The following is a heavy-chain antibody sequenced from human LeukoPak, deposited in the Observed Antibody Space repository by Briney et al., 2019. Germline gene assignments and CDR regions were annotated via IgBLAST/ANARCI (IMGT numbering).Heavy chain of an antibody. CDR1: GYSFSTYW. V-gene: IGHV5-51*01. J-gene: IGHJ4*02. Sequence: GESLKISCKGSGYSFSTYWIAWVRQMPGKGLEWMGIIYPGDSDTRYSPSFQGQFTISADKSISTAYLQWSSLKASDSAIYYCAGAAAGTAIDSWGQGTLVTVSS. CDR2: IYPGDSDT. CDR3: AGAAAGTAIDS. D-gene: IGHD6-13*01.